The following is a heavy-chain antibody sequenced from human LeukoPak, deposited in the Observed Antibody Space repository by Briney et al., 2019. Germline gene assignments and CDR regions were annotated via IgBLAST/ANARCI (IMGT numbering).Heavy chain of an antibody. J-gene: IGHJ6*03. D-gene: IGHD6-13*01. Sequence: SVKVSCKASGGTFSSYAISWVRQAPGQGLEWMGGIIPIFGTANYAQKFQGRVTITADKSTSTAYMKLSSLRSEDTAVYYCARVVGLTGYSSNWYSGYYYYMDVWGKGTTVTVSS. V-gene: IGHV1-69*06. CDR1: GGTFSSYA. CDR2: IIPIFGTA. CDR3: ARVVGLTGYSSNWYSGYYYYMDV.